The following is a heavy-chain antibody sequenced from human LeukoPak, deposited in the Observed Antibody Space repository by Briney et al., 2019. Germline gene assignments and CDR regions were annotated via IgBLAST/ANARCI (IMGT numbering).Heavy chain of an antibody. J-gene: IGHJ4*02. CDR1: GFTFSSYG. D-gene: IGHD5-18*01. CDR2: ISDDGTNK. CDR3: AKDNKRYSYDY. Sequence: GGSLRLSCAASGFTFSSYGTHWVRQGPGKGLEWVAVISDDGTNKYYTDSVRGRFTISRDSSKNTLFLQMNSLRVEDTAVYYCAKDNKRYSYDYWGQGTLVTVSS. V-gene: IGHV3-30*18.